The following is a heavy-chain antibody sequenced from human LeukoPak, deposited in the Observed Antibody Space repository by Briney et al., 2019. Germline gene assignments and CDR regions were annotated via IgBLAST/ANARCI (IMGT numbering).Heavy chain of an antibody. CDR1: GGSVSSGSYY. Sequence: SETLSLTCTVSGGSVSSGSYYWSWIRQPPGKGLEWIGYIYYSGSTNYNPSLKSRVTISVDTSKNQFSLKLSSVTAADTAVYYCARATMIPRGFDYWGQGTLVTVSS. CDR2: IYYSGST. D-gene: IGHD3-22*01. V-gene: IGHV4-61*01. CDR3: ARATMIPRGFDY. J-gene: IGHJ4*02.